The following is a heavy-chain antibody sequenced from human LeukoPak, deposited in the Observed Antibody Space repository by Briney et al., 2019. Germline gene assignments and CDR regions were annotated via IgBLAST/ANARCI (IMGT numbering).Heavy chain of an antibody. J-gene: IGHJ4*02. CDR3: ARWGYYDILTGYSPWYFDY. V-gene: IGHV4-38-2*01. CDR1: GYSISSGYY. Sequence: SETLSLTCAVSGYSISSGYYWGWIRQPPGKGLEWIGSIYHSGSTCYNPSLKSRVTISVDTSKNQFSLKLSSVTAADTAVYYCARWGYYDILTGYSPWYFDYWGQGTLVTVSS. CDR2: IYHSGST. D-gene: IGHD3-9*01.